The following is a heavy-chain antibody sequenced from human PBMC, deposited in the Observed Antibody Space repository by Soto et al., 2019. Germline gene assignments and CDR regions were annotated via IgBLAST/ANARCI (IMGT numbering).Heavy chain of an antibody. CDR3: VRGDCRSTSCFIFDY. J-gene: IGHJ4*01. D-gene: IGHD2-15*01. CDR2: IRSKAYAGTA. V-gene: IGHV3-49*04. CDR1: GFNFGDYA. Sequence: SLRLSCSTSGFNFGDYALSWVRQAPGKGLEWVGFIRSKAYAGTAEYAASVKGRFSISRDDSKSIAYLQMDSLKTEDTAVYYCVRGDCRSTSCFIFDYWGHGTLVTVSS.